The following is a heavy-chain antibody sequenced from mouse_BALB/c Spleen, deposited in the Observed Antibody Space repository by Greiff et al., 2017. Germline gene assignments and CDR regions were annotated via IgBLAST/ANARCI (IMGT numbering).Heavy chain of an antibody. V-gene: IGHV14-3*02. D-gene: IGHD1-2*01. J-gene: IGHJ4*01. CDR2: IDPANGNT. Sequence: VQLQQSGAELVKPGASVKLSCTASGFNIKDTYMHWVKQRPEQGLEWIGRIDPANGNTKYDPKFQGKATITADTSSNTAYLQLSSLTSEDTAVYYCARPTARYYYAMDYWGQGTSVTVSS. CDR3: ARPTARYYYAMDY. CDR1: GFNIKDTY.